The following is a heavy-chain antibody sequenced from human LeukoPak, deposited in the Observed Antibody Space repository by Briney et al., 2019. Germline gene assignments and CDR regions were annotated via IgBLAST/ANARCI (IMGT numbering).Heavy chain of an antibody. CDR3: ARGYCSSTSCHEFDY. Sequence: SETLSLTCTVSGYSISIGYYWGWIRPPPGKGLGWIGSIYHSGSTYYNPSLKSRVTISVDTSKNQFSLKLSSVTAADTAVYYCARGYCSSTSCHEFDYWGQGTLVTVSS. V-gene: IGHV4-38-2*02. D-gene: IGHD2-2*01. CDR1: GYSISIGYY. J-gene: IGHJ4*02. CDR2: IYHSGST.